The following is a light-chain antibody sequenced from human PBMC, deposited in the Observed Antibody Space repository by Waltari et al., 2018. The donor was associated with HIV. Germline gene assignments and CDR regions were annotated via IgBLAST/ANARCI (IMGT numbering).Light chain of an antibody. J-gene: IGKJ2*01. CDR3: QQYNNWPPAYT. Sequence: EIMMTQSPATLSVSPGDTATLSCRASQSVSTNLAWYPQKPGQAPRLLFYDASTRATGVPARFSGGGSETEFTLTITSLQSEDFAVYYCQQYNNWPPAYTFGQGTKLEIK. V-gene: IGKV3-15*01. CDR1: QSVSTN. CDR2: DAS.